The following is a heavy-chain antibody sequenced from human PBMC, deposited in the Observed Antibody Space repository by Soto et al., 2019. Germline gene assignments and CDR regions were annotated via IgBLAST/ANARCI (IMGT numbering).Heavy chain of an antibody. D-gene: IGHD3-10*01. CDR2: IKKDGTEI. V-gene: IGHV3-7*01. J-gene: IGHJ4*02. CDR1: GFSFSSSR. CDR3: GRDPYYGAIDY. Sequence: EVQLMESGGGLVQPGGSLRLSCVTSGFSFSSSRMAWVRQAPGKGLEWVADIKKDGTEINYVDSVKGRVTISRDNAMNSLYLQMDSLRVEDKAVYYCGRDPYYGAIDYWGLGTQVIVSS.